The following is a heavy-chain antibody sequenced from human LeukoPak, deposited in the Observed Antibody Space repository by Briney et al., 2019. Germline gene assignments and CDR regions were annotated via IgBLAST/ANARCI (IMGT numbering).Heavy chain of an antibody. V-gene: IGHV1-18*01. Sequence: GASVKVSCKASGYTFTSYGISWVRQAPGQGLEWMGWISAYNGNTNYAQKLQGRVTMTTDTSTSTAYMELRSLRSDDTAVYYCARVGGSGTNWGDYYYYYMDVWGKGTTVTVSS. J-gene: IGHJ6*03. CDR1: GYTFTSYG. D-gene: IGHD7-27*01. CDR3: ARVGGSGTNWGDYYYYYMDV. CDR2: ISAYNGNT.